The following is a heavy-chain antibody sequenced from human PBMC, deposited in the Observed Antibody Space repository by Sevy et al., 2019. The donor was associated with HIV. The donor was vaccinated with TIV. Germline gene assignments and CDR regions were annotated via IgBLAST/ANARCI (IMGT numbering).Heavy chain of an antibody. CDR2: ISGTGGSGDKT. CDR1: GFTFRNYA. CDR3: ASKYDSSGYFDY. J-gene: IGHJ4*02. V-gene: IGHV3-23*01. D-gene: IGHD3-22*01. Sequence: GGSLRLSCAASGFTFRNYAMNWVRQAPGKGLEWVSGISGTGGSGDKTNYADSVKGRFTISRDDSKNSLYLQLNTLRAEDTAIYYSASKYDSSGYFDYWGQGTLVTVSS.